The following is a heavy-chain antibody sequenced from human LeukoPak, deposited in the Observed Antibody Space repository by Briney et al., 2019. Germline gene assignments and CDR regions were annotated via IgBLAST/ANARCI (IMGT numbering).Heavy chain of an antibody. D-gene: IGHD5-24*01. CDR3: ASPRGRDGYNHRFFDD. CDR2: INPNGGGT. V-gene: IGHV1-2*06. J-gene: IGHJ4*02. CDR1: GYTFTGYY. Sequence: ASVKVSCKASGYTFTGYYMHWVRQAPGQGLEWMGRINPNGGGTNYAQKFQGRVTMTRDTSISTAYMELSRLRSDDTAVYYCASPRGRDGYNHRFFDDWGQGTLVTVSS.